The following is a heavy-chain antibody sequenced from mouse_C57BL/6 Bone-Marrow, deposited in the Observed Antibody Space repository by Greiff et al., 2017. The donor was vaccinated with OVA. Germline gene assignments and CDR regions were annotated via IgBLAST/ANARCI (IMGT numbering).Heavy chain of an antibody. CDR2: ISYDGSN. Sequence: ESGPGLVKPSQSLSLTCSVTGYSITSGYYWNWIRQFPGNTLEWMGYISYDGSNNYNPSLKNRISITRDTSKNQFFLKLNSVTTEDTATYYCARSYYGSGFAYWGQGTLVTVSA. D-gene: IGHD1-1*01. CDR3: ARSYYGSGFAY. V-gene: IGHV3-6*01. J-gene: IGHJ3*01. CDR1: GYSITSGYY.